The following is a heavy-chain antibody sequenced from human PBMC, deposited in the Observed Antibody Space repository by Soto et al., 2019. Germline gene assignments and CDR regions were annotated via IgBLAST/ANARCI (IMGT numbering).Heavy chain of an antibody. D-gene: IGHD2-15*01. CDR2: IYYSGST. Sequence: SETLPLTYTVFGGSVSSGNYYWSWIRQPPGKGLEWIGYIYYSGSTNYNPSLKSRVTISVDTSKNQFSLKLSSVTAADTAVYYCASALYCSGGSCSFDPWGQGTLVTVSS. CDR1: GGSVSSGNYY. V-gene: IGHV4-61*01. CDR3: ASALYCSGGSCSFDP. J-gene: IGHJ5*02.